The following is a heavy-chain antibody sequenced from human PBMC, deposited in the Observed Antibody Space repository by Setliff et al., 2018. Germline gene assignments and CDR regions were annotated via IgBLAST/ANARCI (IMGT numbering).Heavy chain of an antibody. CDR3: AKGSVPIVGTTYSFDY. J-gene: IGHJ4*02. V-gene: IGHV3-23*01. CDR2: ISISGGDT. CDR1: GFTFNSYG. D-gene: IGHD1-26*01. Sequence: PGGSLRLSCAASGFTFNSYGMSWVRQAPGKGLEWVSIISISGGDTYYADSVKGRFTISRDNSKNTLYLQMNSLRAEDTAVYYCAKGSVPIVGTTYSFDYWGQGTLVTVSS.